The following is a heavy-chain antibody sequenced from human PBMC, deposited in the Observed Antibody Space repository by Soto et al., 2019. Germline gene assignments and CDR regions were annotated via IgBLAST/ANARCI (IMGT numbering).Heavy chain of an antibody. V-gene: IGHV3-21*01. J-gene: IGHJ4*02. Sequence: GGSLRLSCAASGFTFSSYSMNWVRQAPGKGLEWVSSISSSSSYIYYADSVKGRFTISRDNAKNSLYLQMNSLRAEDTAVYYCARDPDYHYDSIIWGQGTLVTVSS. D-gene: IGHD5-12*01. CDR2: ISSSSSYI. CDR3: ARDPDYHYDSII. CDR1: GFTFSSYS.